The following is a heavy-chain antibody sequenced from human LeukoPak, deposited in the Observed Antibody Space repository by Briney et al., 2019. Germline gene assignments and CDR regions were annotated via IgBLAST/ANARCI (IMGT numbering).Heavy chain of an antibody. D-gene: IGHD1-1*01. CDR3: AKKRYEDGTSSPGYLDV. CDR1: GFTFTTFA. Sequence: QSGGSLRLSCAASGFTFTTFAMNWVRQAPGKGLEWVSVISGSGYTTHYADSVKGRFTTSRDNFENMVYLQMNSLRAEDTAVYYCAKKRYEDGTSSPGYLDVWGQGTTVTVSS. V-gene: IGHV3-23*01. CDR2: ISGSGYTT. J-gene: IGHJ6*02.